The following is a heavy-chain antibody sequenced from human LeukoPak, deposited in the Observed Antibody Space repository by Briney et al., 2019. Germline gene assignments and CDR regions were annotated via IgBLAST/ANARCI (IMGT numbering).Heavy chain of an antibody. CDR3: ARGTMTTVTYYFDY. J-gene: IGHJ4*02. D-gene: IGHD4-17*01. CDR2: INHSGST. Sequence: SETLSLTCAVYGGSFSGYYWSWIRQPPEKGLEWIGEINHSGSTNYNPSLKSRVTISVDTSKNQFSLKLSSVTAADTAVYYCARGTMTTVTYYFDYRGQGTLVTVSS. CDR1: GGSFSGYY. V-gene: IGHV4-34*01.